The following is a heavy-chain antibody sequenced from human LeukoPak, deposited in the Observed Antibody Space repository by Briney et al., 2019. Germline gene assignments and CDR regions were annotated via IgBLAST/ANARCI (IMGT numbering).Heavy chain of an antibody. CDR1: GYSFTSYY. CDR3: ARRRGTYSNYYFDY. D-gene: IGHD6-13*01. Sequence: GESLKISCKGSGYSFTSYYIGWVRQMPGKGLEWMGITYPGDSDTTYSPSFQGQVTISADKSISTAYLQWSSLKASDTAVFYCARRRGTYSNYYFDYWGQGTLVTVSS. CDR2: TYPGDSDT. J-gene: IGHJ4*02. V-gene: IGHV5-51*01.